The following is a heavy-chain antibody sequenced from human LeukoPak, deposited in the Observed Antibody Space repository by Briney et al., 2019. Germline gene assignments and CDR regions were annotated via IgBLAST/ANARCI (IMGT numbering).Heavy chain of an antibody. D-gene: IGHD5/OR15-5a*01. CDR2: ISGSGGST. Sequence: PGESLRLSCAASGFTFSNYAMSWVRQAPGRGLEWVSVISGSGGSTDYADSVEGRYTISRDNSKNTLYLQMNTLRVEDTAVYYCVKSPVESSVSGWFDPWGQGTLVTVSS. J-gene: IGHJ5*02. V-gene: IGHV3-23*01. CDR1: GFTFSNYA. CDR3: VKSPVESSVSGWFDP.